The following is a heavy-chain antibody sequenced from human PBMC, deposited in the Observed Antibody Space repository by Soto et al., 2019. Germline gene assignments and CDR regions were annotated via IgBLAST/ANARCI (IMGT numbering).Heavy chain of an antibody. Sequence: QQHLRESGPGLVKPSETLSLTCTVSGGSITSSSYYWGWIRQPPGKGLEWIGSIYYSGSTYYNPSLKSRVTISVDTSKNQFSLKLSSATAADTAVYYCATQEVGGTYVYTFDPWGQGTLVTVSS. J-gene: IGHJ5*02. D-gene: IGHD1-26*01. CDR1: GGSITSSSYY. CDR3: ATQEVGGTYVYTFDP. CDR2: IYYSGST. V-gene: IGHV4-39*01.